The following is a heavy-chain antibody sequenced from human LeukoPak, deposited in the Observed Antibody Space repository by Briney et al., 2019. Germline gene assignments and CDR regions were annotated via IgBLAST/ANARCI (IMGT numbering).Heavy chain of an antibody. J-gene: IGHJ3*02. V-gene: IGHV4-59*01. CDR2: IYYSGST. Sequence: SETLSLTCTVSGGSISSYYWSWIRQPPGKGLEWIGYIYYSGSTNYNPSLKSRVTISVDTSKNQFSLKLSSVTAADTAVYYCARGEQQLAWYAFDIWGQGTMVTVSS. D-gene: IGHD6-13*01. CDR3: ARGEQQLAWYAFDI. CDR1: GGSISSYY.